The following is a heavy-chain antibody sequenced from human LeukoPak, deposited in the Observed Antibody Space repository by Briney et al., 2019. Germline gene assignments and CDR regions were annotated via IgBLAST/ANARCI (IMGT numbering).Heavy chain of an antibody. J-gene: IGHJ5*02. Sequence: SETLSLTCAVYGGSFSGYYWSWIRQPPGKGLGWIGEINHSGSTNYNPSLKSRVTISVDTSKNQFSLKLSSVTAADTAVYYCARGLQPTMVRGVKNWFDPWGQGTLVTVSS. V-gene: IGHV4-34*01. D-gene: IGHD3-10*01. CDR1: GGSFSGYY. CDR3: ARGLQPTMVRGVKNWFDP. CDR2: INHSGST.